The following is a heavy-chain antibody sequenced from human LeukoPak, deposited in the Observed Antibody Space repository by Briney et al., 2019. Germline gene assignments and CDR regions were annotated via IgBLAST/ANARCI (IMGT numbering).Heavy chain of an antibody. CDR1: GFTFSSYA. V-gene: IGHV3-33*08. CDR2: IWYDGSNK. Sequence: GGSLRLSCAASGFTFSSYAMHWVRQAPGKGLEWVAVIWYDGSNKYYADSVKGRFTISRDNSKNTLYLQMNSLRAEDTAVYYCARDIGWLRFLEWSYYYYYGMDVWGQGTTVTVSS. J-gene: IGHJ6*02. CDR3: ARDIGWLRFLEWSYYYYYGMDV. D-gene: IGHD3-3*01.